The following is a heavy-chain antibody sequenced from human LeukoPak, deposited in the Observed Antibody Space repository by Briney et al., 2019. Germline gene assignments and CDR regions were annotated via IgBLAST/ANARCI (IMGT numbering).Heavy chain of an antibody. J-gene: IGHJ3*01. D-gene: IGHD3-16*01. CDR2: IYYTGTT. CDR1: GGSISGTYY. V-gene: IGHV4-59*08. Sequence: ETLSLTCTVSGGSISGTYYWSWIRQPPGKGLEWIGYIYYTGTTDSNPSLKSRVTISLDTSKNQFSLNLSSVTAADTAVYYCARRWVYDKRAFDAWGQGTMVTVSS. CDR3: ARRWVYDKRAFDA.